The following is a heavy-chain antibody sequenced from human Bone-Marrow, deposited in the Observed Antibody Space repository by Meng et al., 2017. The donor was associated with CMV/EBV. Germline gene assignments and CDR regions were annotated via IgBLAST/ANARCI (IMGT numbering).Heavy chain of an antibody. Sequence: SETLSLTCTVSGGSISSSSYYWGWIRQPPGKGLEWIGSIYYSGSTYYNPSLKSRVTISVDTSKNQFSLKLSSVTAADTAVYYCAFGYCSSTSCPWAFAIWGQGTRVTGSS. J-gene: IGHJ3*02. CDR1: GGSISSSSYY. D-gene: IGHD2-2*01. CDR2: IYYSGST. V-gene: IGHV4-39*07. CDR3: AFGYCSSTSCPWAFAI.